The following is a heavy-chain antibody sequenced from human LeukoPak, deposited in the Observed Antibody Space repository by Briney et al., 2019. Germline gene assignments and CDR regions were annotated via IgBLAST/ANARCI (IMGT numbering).Heavy chain of an antibody. CDR3: ARLMWELPPHYYYMDV. CDR2: INPSGGST. D-gene: IGHD1-26*01. V-gene: IGHV1-46*01. J-gene: IGHJ6*03. Sequence: ASVKVSCKASGYIFTSYFMHWVRQAPGQGLEWMGLINPSGGSTRYAQKFQGRVTMTRDMSTSTVYMELSSLRSEDTAVYYCARLMWELPPHYYYMDVWGKGTTVTISS. CDR1: GYIFTSYF.